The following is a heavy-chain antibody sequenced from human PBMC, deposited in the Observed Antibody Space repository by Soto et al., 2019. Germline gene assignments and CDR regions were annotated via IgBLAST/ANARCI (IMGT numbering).Heavy chain of an antibody. D-gene: IGHD4-4*01. CDR1: GGTFSSYA. CDR2: IIPIFGTA. J-gene: IGHJ6*02. V-gene: IGHV1-69*06. Sequence: SVKVSCKASGGTFSSYAISWVRQAPGQGLEWMGGIIPIFGTANYAQKFQGRVTITADKSTSTAYMELSSLRSEDTAVYYCAREGLQSDYYYGMDVWGQGTTVTVSS. CDR3: AREGLQSDYYYGMDV.